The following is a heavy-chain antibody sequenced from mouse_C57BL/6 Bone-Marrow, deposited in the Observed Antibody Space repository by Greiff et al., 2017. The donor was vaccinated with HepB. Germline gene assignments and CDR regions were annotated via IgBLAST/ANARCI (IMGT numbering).Heavy chain of an antibody. J-gene: IGHJ2*01. CDR1: GYTFTSYG. CDR3: AREGYGKGDY. Sequence: QVHVKQSGAELARPGASVKLSCKASGYTFTSYGISWVKQRPGQGLEWIGEIYPRSGNTYYNEKFKGKATLTADKSSSTAYMELRSLTSEDSAVYFCAREGYGKGDYWGQGTTLTVSS. V-gene: IGHV1-81*01. CDR2: IYPRSGNT. D-gene: IGHD2-1*01.